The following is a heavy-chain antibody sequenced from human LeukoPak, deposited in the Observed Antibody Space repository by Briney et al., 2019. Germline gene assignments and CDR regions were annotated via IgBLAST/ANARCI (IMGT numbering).Heavy chain of an antibody. CDR3: ARDPSHYYYMDV. CDR2: LDPRSGGT. J-gene: IGHJ6*03. CDR1: GYRFTSYY. V-gene: IGHV1-2*02. Sequence: ASVKVSCKAYGYRFTSYYLDWVRQAPGQGLEWMGWLDPRSGGTKYAQKFKGRFTMTGDTSISTLYMEISSLTSDDSAVYYCARDPSHYYYMDVWGKGTTVTVSS.